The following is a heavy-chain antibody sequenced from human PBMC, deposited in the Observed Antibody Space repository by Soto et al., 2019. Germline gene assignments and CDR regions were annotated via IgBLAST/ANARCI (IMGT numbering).Heavy chain of an antibody. CDR1: GFTFSSYW. V-gene: IGHV3-7*01. Sequence: EVQLVESGGGLVQPGGSLRLSCVDSGFTFSSYWMSWVRQAPVKGLEWVGNIKQDGSEENYVDSVKGRFTISRDNAKNLMYLQMNSRRAGDTAVYYCARIAASGRGWDVWGQGTTVVVSS. CDR2: IKQDGSEE. J-gene: IGHJ6*02. D-gene: IGHD6-13*01. CDR3: ARIAASGRGWDV.